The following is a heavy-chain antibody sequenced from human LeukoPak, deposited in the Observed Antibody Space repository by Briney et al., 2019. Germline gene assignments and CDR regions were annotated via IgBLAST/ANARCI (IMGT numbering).Heavy chain of an antibody. Sequence: PGGSLRLSCAASGFSFRNYGMHWVRQAPGKGLEWVTFIRFDSSYKYYADSVKGRFTISRDNSKDTLYLQMNSLRAEDTAVYYCAKDLKLAPFDYWGQGTLVTVSS. V-gene: IGHV3-30*02. CDR1: GFSFRNYG. J-gene: IGHJ4*02. CDR3: AKDLKLAPFDY. CDR2: IRFDSSYK.